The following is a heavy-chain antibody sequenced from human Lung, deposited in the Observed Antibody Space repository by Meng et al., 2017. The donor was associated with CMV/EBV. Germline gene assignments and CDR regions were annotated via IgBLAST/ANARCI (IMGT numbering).Heavy chain of an antibody. V-gene: IGHV3-74*01. CDR1: GFTFSSYW. Sequence: GESLKISCAASGFTFSSYWMHWVRQAPGKGLVWVSRINSDGSSTSYADSVKGRFTISRDNAKNTLYLQMNSLRAEDTAVYYCARDLGVRGVKGGSRYYGMDVWGQGTTVTVSS. D-gene: IGHD3-10*01. CDR3: ARDLGVRGVKGGSRYYGMDV. J-gene: IGHJ6*02. CDR2: INSDGSST.